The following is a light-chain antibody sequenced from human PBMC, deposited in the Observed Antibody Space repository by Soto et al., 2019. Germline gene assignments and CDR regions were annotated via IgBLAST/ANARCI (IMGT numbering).Light chain of an antibody. Sequence: EIVLTQSPGTLSLSPGERATLSCGASQSVSRSYLAWYQQKPGQAPRLLIFGASFRATGLPDRFSGSGSGTDFTLTISRLEPEDFAVYYCQQYGSSPWTFGQGTKVEIK. J-gene: IGKJ1*01. CDR3: QQYGSSPWT. CDR2: GAS. V-gene: IGKV3-20*01. CDR1: QSVSRSY.